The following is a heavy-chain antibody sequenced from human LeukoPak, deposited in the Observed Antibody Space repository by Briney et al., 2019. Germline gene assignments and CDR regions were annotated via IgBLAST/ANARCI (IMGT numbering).Heavy chain of an antibody. CDR3: ARDKARGVWAFDP. J-gene: IGHJ5*02. Sequence: TSETLSLTCTVSGYSISSGYYWGWIRQPPGKGLEWIGSIYHSGSTYYNPSLKSRVTISVDTSKNQFSLKLSSVTAADTAVYYCARDKARGVWAFDPWGQGTLVTVSS. V-gene: IGHV4-38-2*02. D-gene: IGHD3-16*01. CDR1: GYSISSGYY. CDR2: IYHSGST.